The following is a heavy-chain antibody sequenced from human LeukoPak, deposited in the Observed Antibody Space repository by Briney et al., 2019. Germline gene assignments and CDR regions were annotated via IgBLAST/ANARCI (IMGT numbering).Heavy chain of an antibody. D-gene: IGHD1-1*01. Sequence: GGSLRLSCDASGFNFNTYTMYWVRQAPGQGLEWVSGIRHSDGKTYYADSVRGRFTISSDIFKNTLYLQMSGLRADDTALYYCAKGLERESRLDSWGQGTLVTVSS. CDR2: IRHSDGKT. CDR1: GFNFNTYT. J-gene: IGHJ4*02. V-gene: IGHV3-23*01. CDR3: AKGLERESRLDS.